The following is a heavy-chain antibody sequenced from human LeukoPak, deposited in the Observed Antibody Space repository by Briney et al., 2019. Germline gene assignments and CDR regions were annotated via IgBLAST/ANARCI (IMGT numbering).Heavy chain of an antibody. D-gene: IGHD3-10*01. CDR2: IKQDGSEK. V-gene: IGHV3-7*01. J-gene: IGHJ4*02. CDR3: AKVAKYYYGSETYYFFEH. Sequence: GGSLRLSCAASGFTLSSYWMTWVRQAPGKGLEWVANIKQDGSEKYYVDSVKGRFTISRDNAKNSLYLQMNSLRVEDTAVYYCAKVAKYYYGSETYYFFEHWGQGTPVTASS. CDR1: GFTLSSYW.